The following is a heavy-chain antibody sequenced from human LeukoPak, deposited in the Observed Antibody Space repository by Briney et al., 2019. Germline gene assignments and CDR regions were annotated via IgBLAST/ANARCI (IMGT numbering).Heavy chain of an antibody. V-gene: IGHV1-46*01. J-gene: IGHJ4*02. CDR3: AAGVLTGVGGDDY. D-gene: IGHD7-27*01. Sequence: APVKVSCKSSGYTFTSYYMYWVRQAPGQGLEWMGIINPSGGSTSYAQKFQGRVTMTRDTSTSTVYMELSSLRSEDTAVYYCAAGVLTGVGGDDYWGQGTLVTVSS. CDR1: GYTFTSYY. CDR2: INPSGGST.